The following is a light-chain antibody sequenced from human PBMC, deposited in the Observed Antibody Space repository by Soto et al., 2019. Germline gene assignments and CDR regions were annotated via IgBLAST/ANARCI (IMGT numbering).Light chain of an antibody. J-gene: IGKJ1*01. V-gene: IGKV1-5*03. CDR3: QYYDSYSWT. Sequence: DIQMTQSPSTLSASVGDRVTITCRASQSISDWLAWYQQKPGKAPKFLIYQASNLESGVPSRFSGSGSGTEFTLTISSVQPDAFATYYCQYYDSYSWTFGQGTKVEIK. CDR1: QSISDW. CDR2: QAS.